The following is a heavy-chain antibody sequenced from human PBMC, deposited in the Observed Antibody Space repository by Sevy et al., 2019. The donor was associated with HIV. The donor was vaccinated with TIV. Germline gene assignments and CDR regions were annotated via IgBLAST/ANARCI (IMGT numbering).Heavy chain of an antibody. CDR1: GFSFTSYS. D-gene: IGHD1-26*01. CDR3: ARWDADRRWYFDY. Sequence: GSLRLSCAASGFSFTSYSLNWVRQAPGKGLEWVSSISGSSSYIYYADSVKGRFTISRDNAKNSLYLQMNSLRAEDTAVYHCARWDADRRWYFDYWGQGTLVTVSS. J-gene: IGHJ4*02. V-gene: IGHV3-21*01. CDR2: ISGSSSYI.